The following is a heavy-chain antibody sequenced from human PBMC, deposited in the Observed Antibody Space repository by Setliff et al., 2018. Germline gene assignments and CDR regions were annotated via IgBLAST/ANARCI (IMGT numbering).Heavy chain of an antibody. CDR2: VYPGDSDT. J-gene: IGHJ4*02. V-gene: IGHV5-51*01. CDR3: VRAGSGIGGDLDY. D-gene: IGHD3-10*01. Sequence: GESLKISCSASGYRFSSYWIGWVRQMPGKGLEWIGVVYPGDSDTRYSPFFEGQVTMSADTSISTAYLQWGSLKASDTATYFCVRAGSGIGGDLDYWGQGTLVTVSS. CDR1: GYRFSSYW.